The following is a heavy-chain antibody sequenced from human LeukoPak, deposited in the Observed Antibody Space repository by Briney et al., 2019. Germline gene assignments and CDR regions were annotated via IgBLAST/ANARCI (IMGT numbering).Heavy chain of an antibody. CDR1: GFTFSDYY. CDR3: ARVPSSISSTAIIFYYFDY. J-gene: IGHJ4*02. D-gene: IGHD2-21*02. Sequence: GGSLRLSCAASGFTFSDYYMSWIRQAPGKGLEWVSYISSSSSYTNYADSVKGRFTISRDNAKNSLYLQMNSLRAEDTAVYCCARVPSSISSTAIIFYYFDYWGQGTLVTVSS. CDR2: ISSSSSYT. V-gene: IGHV3-11*06.